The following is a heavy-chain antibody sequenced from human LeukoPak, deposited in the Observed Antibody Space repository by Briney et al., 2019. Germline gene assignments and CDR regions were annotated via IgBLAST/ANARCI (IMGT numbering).Heavy chain of an antibody. D-gene: IGHD3-10*01. CDR2: INHSGST. Sequence: SETLSLTCAVYGGSFSGYYWSWIRQPPGKGLEWIGEINHSGSTNYNPSLKSRVTISVDTSKNQFSLKLSSVTAADTAVYYCARRRLYYYGSGSSHAFDICGQGTMVTVSS. V-gene: IGHV4-34*01. CDR1: GGSFSGYY. CDR3: ARRRLYYYGSGSSHAFDI. J-gene: IGHJ3*02.